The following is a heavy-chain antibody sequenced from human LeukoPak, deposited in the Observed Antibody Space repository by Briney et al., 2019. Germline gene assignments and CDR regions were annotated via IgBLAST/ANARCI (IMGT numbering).Heavy chain of an antibody. D-gene: IGHD6-19*01. V-gene: IGHV3-23*01. CDR3: ANQPGLYNNGWSTTYHFFGLDV. J-gene: IGHJ6*02. CDR1: GFTFSTYA. CDR2: ISGSGDST. Sequence: GGSLRLSCAASGFTFSTYAVNWVRQAPGKGPEWVSTISGSGDSTYYADSVKGRFTISRDNSKDTLYLQMSSVRVDDTAVYYCANQPGLYNNGWSTTYHFFGLDVWGQGTTVTVSS.